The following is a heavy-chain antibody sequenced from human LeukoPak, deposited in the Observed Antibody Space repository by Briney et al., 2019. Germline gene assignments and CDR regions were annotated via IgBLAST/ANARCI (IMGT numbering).Heavy chain of an antibody. J-gene: IGHJ4*02. D-gene: IGHD1-20*01. CDR1: GYNFTNYW. V-gene: IGHV5-51*01. Sequence: GESLQISCQGSGYNFTNYWIGWVRPMPGKGLEWMGIIYPADSDTRYSPSFQGQVTISVDKSISTAYLQWSSLKASDTAMYFCARHDNWNDDHYWGQGTLVTVSS. CDR3: ARHDNWNDDHY. CDR2: IYPADSDT.